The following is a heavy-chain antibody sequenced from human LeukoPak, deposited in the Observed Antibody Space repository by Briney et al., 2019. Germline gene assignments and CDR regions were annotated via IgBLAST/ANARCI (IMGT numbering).Heavy chain of an antibody. D-gene: IGHD1-1*01. CDR1: GGSISSTTYY. CDR2: IYYSGST. Sequence: SETLSLTCTVSGGSISSTTYYWGWIRQPPGKGLEWIGSIYYSGSTYYNPSLKSRVTISVDTSKNQFSLKMSSVTAADTAVYYCATTTWDYYFDYWGQGALVTVSS. V-gene: IGHV4-39*07. CDR3: ATTTWDYYFDY. J-gene: IGHJ4*02.